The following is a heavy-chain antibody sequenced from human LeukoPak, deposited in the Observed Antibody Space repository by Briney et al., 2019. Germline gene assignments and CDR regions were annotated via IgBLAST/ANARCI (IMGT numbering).Heavy chain of an antibody. V-gene: IGHV3-53*01. CDR2: IYSGGST. J-gene: IGHJ4*02. Sequence: PGGSLRLSCAASGFTVSSNYMNWVRQAPGKGLEWVSVIYSGGSTYYADSVKGRFTISRDNSKNTLYLQMNTLRAEDTAVYYCAKDQEGSLVGMNDYWGQGTLVTVSS. D-gene: IGHD2-2*01. CDR3: AKDQEGSLVGMNDY. CDR1: GFTVSSNY.